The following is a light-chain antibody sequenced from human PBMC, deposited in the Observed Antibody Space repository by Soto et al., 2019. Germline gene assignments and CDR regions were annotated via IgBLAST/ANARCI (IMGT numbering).Light chain of an antibody. CDR1: QSISNN. CDR3: QQSYSTPRT. J-gene: IGKJ2*01. CDR2: GAS. Sequence: DIQMTQSPYSLSASVGDRVTITCRASQSISNNLNWYQQKPGKAPKLLIYGASSLQSGVSSRFSGSGSGTDFTLIISSLQPEDFATYYCQQSYSTPRTFGQGTKLEIK. V-gene: IGKV1-39*01.